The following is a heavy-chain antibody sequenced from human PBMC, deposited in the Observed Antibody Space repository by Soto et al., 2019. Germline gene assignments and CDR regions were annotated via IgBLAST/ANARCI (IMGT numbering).Heavy chain of an antibody. D-gene: IGHD6-19*01. CDR3: ARDGYTSAPYL. J-gene: IGHJ4*02. CDR1: GFTFTGHY. CDR2: INPNSGDT. V-gene: IGHV1-2*02. Sequence: QVQLVQSGAEVKKPGASVRVSCKTSGFTFTGHYIHWVRQAPGQGLEWMGWINPNSGDTYYSQRFQGRVTMTRDTSISTAYMELSGLRSDDTAIFYCARDGYTSAPYLWGQGSLITVSS.